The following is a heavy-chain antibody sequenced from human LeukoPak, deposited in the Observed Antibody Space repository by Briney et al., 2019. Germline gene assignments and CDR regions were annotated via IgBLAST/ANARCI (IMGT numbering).Heavy chain of an antibody. J-gene: IGHJ4*02. CDR2: ISSSSSYI. CDR3: AKSGVLRYFDWLFDY. Sequence: GGSLRLSCAASGFTFSSYSMNWVRQAPGKGLEWVSSISSSSSYIYYADSVKGRFTISRDNAKNSLYLQMNSLRAEDTAVYYCAKSGVLRYFDWLFDYWGQGTLVTVSS. CDR1: GFTFSSYS. V-gene: IGHV3-21*01. D-gene: IGHD3-9*01.